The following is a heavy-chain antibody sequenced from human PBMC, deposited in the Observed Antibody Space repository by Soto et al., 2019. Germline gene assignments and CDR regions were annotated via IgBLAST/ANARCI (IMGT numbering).Heavy chain of an antibody. CDR1: GASIGRGNYY. Sequence: SETLSLTCTVSGASIGRGNYYWSWIRQPPGKGLEWIGYIYDSGSTYNSPSLRTRATFSVDTSKTQFSLNLDSVTAADTAVYFCARDRGGLGDFDSWGQGTLVTVSS. D-gene: IGHD2-15*01. V-gene: IGHV4-30-4*01. CDR3: ARDRGGLGDFDS. CDR2: IYDSGST. J-gene: IGHJ4*02.